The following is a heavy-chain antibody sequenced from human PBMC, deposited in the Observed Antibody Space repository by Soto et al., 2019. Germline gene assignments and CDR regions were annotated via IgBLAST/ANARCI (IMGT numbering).Heavy chain of an antibody. V-gene: IGHV1-18*01. CDR1: GYTFTSYG. D-gene: IGHD5-18*01. CDR2: ISAYNGNT. Sequence: QVQLVQSGAEVKKPGASVKVSCKASGYTFTSYGISWVRQAPGQGLEWMGWISAYNGNTNYAQKLPGRVPMTTDTPPSTAYMALRSLRSDDTAVYYCARDGLATAPGSYSRMDVWGQGTTVTVAS. J-gene: IGHJ6*02. CDR3: ARDGLATAPGSYSRMDV.